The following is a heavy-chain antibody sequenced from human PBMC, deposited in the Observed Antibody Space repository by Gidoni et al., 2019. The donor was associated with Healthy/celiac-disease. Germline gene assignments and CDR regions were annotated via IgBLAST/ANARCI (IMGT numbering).Heavy chain of an antibody. CDR3: ARLGDSSGYPYGMDV. CDR2: IYYSGST. D-gene: IGHD3-22*01. Sequence: FGASISSYYWSWIRQPPGKGLEWIGYIYYSGSTNYNPSLKSRVTISVDTSKNQFSLKLSSVTAADTAVYYCARLGDSSGYPYGMDVWGQGTTVTVSS. J-gene: IGHJ6*02. CDR1: GASISSYY. V-gene: IGHV4-59*08.